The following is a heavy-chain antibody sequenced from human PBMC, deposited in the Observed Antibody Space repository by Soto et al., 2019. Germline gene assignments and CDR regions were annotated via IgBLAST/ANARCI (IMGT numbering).Heavy chain of an antibody. Sequence: ASLKVSCKASGYTSTGYYMHWVRQAPGQGLEWMGWINPNSGGTNYAQKFQGWVTMTRDTSISTAYMELSRLRYDDTAVYYCARGDRSLARTQLVYCYYGIDVWGQGTTVTVYS. D-gene: IGHD6-13*01. CDR1: GYTSTGYY. J-gene: IGHJ6*02. V-gene: IGHV1-2*04. CDR3: ARGDRSLARTQLVYCYYGIDV. CDR2: INPNSGGT.